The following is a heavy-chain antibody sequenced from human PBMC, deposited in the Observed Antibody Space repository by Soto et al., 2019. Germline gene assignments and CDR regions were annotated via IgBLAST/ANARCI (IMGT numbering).Heavy chain of an antibody. J-gene: IGHJ4*02. V-gene: IGHV3-7*01. D-gene: IGHD3-3*01. CDR1: GFTFSSYW. Sequence: GGSLRLSCAASGFTFSSYWMSWVRQAPGKGLEWVANIKQDGSEKYYVDSVKGRFTISRDNAKNSLYLQMNSLRAEDTAVYYCARVQLYDFWSGYYFYFDYWGQGTLVTVSS. CDR3: ARVQLYDFWSGYYFYFDY. CDR2: IKQDGSEK.